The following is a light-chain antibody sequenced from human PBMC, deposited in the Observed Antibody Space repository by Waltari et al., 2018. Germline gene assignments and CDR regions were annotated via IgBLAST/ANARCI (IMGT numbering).Light chain of an antibody. CDR3: ISYAGNNKYV. V-gene: IGLV2-8*01. CDR1: SSDVGAYNY. CDR2: EVT. Sequence: QSALTQPPSAPGSPGQSVTIPCPGTSSDVGAYNYVPWYQQYPDKAPKLMIYEVTKRPSGVPDRFSGSKSGNTASLTVSGLQAEDEADYYCISYAGNNKYVLGAGTKVTVL. J-gene: IGLJ1*01.